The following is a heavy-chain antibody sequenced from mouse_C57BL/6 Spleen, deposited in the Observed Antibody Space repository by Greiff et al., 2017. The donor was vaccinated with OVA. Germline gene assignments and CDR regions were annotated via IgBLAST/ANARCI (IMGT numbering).Heavy chain of an antibody. CDR2: IDPSDSYT. J-gene: IGHJ3*01. V-gene: IGHV1-69*01. Sequence: VKLQQPGAELVMPGASVKLSCKASGYTFTSYWMHWVKQRPGQGLEWIGEIDPSDSYTNYNQKFKGKSTLTVDKSSSTAYMQLSSLTSEDSAVYYCARSRSYSNYPFAYWGQGTLVTVSA. D-gene: IGHD2-5*01. CDR1: GYTFTSYW. CDR3: ARSRSYSNYPFAY.